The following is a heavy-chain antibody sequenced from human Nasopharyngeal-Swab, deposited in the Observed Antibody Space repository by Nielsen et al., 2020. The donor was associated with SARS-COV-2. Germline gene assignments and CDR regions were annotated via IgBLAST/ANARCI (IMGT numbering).Heavy chain of an antibody. Sequence: GGSLRLSCAASGFTFSSYSMNWVRQAPGKGLEWVSSISSSSSYIYYADSVKGRFTISRDNAKNSLYLQMNSLRAEDTAMYYCARVRSAEGFWSGYRPPYYGMDVWGQGTTVTVSS. D-gene: IGHD3-3*01. V-gene: IGHV3-21*01. J-gene: IGHJ6*02. CDR1: GFTFSSYS. CDR3: ARVRSAEGFWSGYRPPYYGMDV. CDR2: ISSSSSYI.